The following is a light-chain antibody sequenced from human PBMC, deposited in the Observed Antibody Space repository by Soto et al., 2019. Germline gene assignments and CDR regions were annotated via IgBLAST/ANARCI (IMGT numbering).Light chain of an antibody. J-gene: IGKJ2*01. V-gene: IGKV3-15*01. CDR1: QSVSSN. Sequence: EILVTQSPDTLSVSPGERATLSCRASQSVSSNFAWYQQKPGQAPRLLIYDASTRAPGFPARFSGSGSGTEFTLTISSLQSEDFAVYYCHHYNSWQYTFGQGTKVDIK. CDR3: HHYNSWQYT. CDR2: DAS.